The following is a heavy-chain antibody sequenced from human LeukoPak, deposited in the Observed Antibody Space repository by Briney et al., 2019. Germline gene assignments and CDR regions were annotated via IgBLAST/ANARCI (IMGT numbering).Heavy chain of an antibody. CDR2: ISGSGGSA. D-gene: IGHD6-13*01. V-gene: IGHV3-23*01. CDR3: AMKRQQLDVDY. Sequence: GGSLRLSCAASGFTFSSYAMSWVRQAPGKGLEWVSAISGSGGSAYYADSVKGRFTISRDNSKNTLYLQMNSLRAEDTAVYYCAMKRQQLDVDYWGQGTLVTVSS. J-gene: IGHJ4*02. CDR1: GFTFSSYA.